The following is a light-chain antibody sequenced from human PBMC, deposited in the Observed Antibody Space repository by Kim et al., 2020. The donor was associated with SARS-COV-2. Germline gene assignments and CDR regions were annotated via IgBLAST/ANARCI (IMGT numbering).Light chain of an antibody. CDR2: FNR. CDR3: QVWDGTSAHVV. Sequence: SYELTQPPSVSVAPGKTARVTCAGDNVGLKSVHWYQQKPGQAPVAVMYFNRERPSRIPERFSGSKSGNMATLIIARVEAGDEADYYCQVWDGTSAHVVFGGGTQLTVL. CDR1: NVGLKS. V-gene: IGLV3-21*04. J-gene: IGLJ2*01.